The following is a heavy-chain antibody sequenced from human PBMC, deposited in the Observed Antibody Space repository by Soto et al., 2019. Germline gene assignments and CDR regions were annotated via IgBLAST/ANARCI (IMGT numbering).Heavy chain of an antibody. V-gene: IGHV3-11*01. J-gene: IGHJ6*02. CDR3: ARVSWREKYGMDV. CDR1: GFTFSDSY. Sequence: PGGSLRLSCAASGFTFSDSYMSWIRQAPGKGLEWISYITFSGNTVYYADSLKGRFTISRDNAKNSLYLQMNRLRAEDTAVYYCARVSWREKYGMDVWGQGTKVTAS. CDR2: ITFSGNTV.